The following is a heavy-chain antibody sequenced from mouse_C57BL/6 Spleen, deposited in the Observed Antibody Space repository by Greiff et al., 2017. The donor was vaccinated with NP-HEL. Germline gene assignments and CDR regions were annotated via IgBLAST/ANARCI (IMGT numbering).Heavy chain of an antibody. D-gene: IGHD2-4*01. CDR3: ASWDYEFAY. CDR1: GYTFTDYY. V-gene: IGHV1-26*01. Sequence: VQLQQSGPELVKPGASVKISCKASGYTFTDYYMNWVKQSHGKSLEWIGDINPNNGGTSYNQKFKGKATLTVDKSSSTAYMELRSLTSEDSAVYYCASWDYEFAYWGQGTLVTVSA. J-gene: IGHJ3*01. CDR2: INPNNGGT.